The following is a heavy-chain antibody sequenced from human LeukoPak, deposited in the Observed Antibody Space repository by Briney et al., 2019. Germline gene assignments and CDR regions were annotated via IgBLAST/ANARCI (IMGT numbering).Heavy chain of an antibody. Sequence: PSETLSLTCAVYGGSFSGYYWSWIRQPPGKGLEWIGEINHSGSTNYNPSLKSRVTISVDTSKNQFSLKLSSVTAADTAVYYCAREHCTNGVSYGFDPWGQGTLVTVSS. CDR2: INHSGST. CDR1: GGSFSGYY. J-gene: IGHJ5*02. D-gene: IGHD2-8*01. CDR3: AREHCTNGVSYGFDP. V-gene: IGHV4-34*01.